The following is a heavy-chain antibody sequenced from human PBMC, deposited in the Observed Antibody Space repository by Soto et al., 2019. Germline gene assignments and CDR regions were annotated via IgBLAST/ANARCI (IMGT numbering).Heavy chain of an antibody. Sequence: EVQLVESGGGLVKPGGSLRLSCAASGFTFSNVWMSWVRQAPGKGLEWVGRIKSKTDGGTTDYAAPVKGRFTISRDDSKNTLYLQMNSLKTEDTAVYYCTTFYYYDRRNDYWGQGTLVTVSS. CDR1: GFTFSNVW. J-gene: IGHJ4*02. D-gene: IGHD3-22*01. CDR2: IKSKTDGGTT. CDR3: TTFYYYDRRNDY. V-gene: IGHV3-15*01.